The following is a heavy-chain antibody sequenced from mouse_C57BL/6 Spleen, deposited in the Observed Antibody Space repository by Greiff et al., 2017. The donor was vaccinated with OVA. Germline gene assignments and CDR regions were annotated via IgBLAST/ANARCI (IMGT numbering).Heavy chain of an antibody. V-gene: IGHV1-69*01. J-gene: IGHJ4*01. CDR3: AREATVVATGAMDY. Sequence: QVQLQQPGAELVMPGASVKLSCKASGYTFTSYWMHWVKQRPGQGLEWIGEIDPSDSYTNYNQKFKGKSTLTVDKSSSTAYMQLSSLTSEDSAVYYCAREATVVATGAMDYWGQGTSVTVSS. D-gene: IGHD1-1*01. CDR2: IDPSDSYT. CDR1: GYTFTSYW.